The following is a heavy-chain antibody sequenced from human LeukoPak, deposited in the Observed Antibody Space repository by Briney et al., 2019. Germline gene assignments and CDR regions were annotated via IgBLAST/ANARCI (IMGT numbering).Heavy chain of an antibody. V-gene: IGHV4-59*08. D-gene: IGHD6-13*01. Sequence: PSETLSLTRTVSGVSISSYYWSWIRQPPGKGLEWIGYIYYSGSTNYNPSLKSRVTISVDTSKNQFSLKLSSVTAADTAVYYCARWQQLDKFYYRGQGTLVTVSS. CDR2: IYYSGST. J-gene: IGHJ4*02. CDR3: ARWQQLDKFYY. CDR1: GVSISSYY.